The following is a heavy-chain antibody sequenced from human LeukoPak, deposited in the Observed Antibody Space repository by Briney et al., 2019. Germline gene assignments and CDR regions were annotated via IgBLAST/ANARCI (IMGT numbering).Heavy chain of an antibody. J-gene: IGHJ6*02. D-gene: IGHD3-16*01. V-gene: IGHV3-7*03. CDR1: RFTFSSYW. CDR3: ARGGGLDV. Sequence: GGSLRLSCAASRFTFSSYWMNWARQAPGKGLEWVASINHNGNVNYYVDSVKGRFTISRDNAKNSLYLQMSNLRAEGTAVYFCARGGGLDVWGQGATVTVSS. CDR2: INHNGNVN.